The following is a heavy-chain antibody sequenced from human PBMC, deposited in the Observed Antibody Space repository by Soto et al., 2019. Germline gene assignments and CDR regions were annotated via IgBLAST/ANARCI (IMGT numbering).Heavy chain of an antibody. CDR3: ARGQSPTPYGYCSGGSCYPYFQH. V-gene: IGHV4-34*01. Sequence: SETLSLTCAVYGGSFSGYYWSWIRQPPGKGLEWIGEINHSGSTNYNPSLKSRVTISVDTSKNQFSLKLSSVTAADTAVYYCARGQSPTPYGYCSGGSCYPYFQHWGQGTLVTVSS. J-gene: IGHJ1*01. CDR2: INHSGST. D-gene: IGHD2-15*01. CDR1: GGSFSGYY.